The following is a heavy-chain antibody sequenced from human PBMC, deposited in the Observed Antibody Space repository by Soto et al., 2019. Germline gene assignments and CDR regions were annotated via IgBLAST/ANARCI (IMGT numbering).Heavy chain of an antibody. CDR3: ARGFSSSWYVVY. Sequence: GSLRLSCAASGFTFSVYWIHWVRQAPGKGLVWVSRTNGDGSTTSYADSVKGRFTISRDNAKHTLYLQMNSLRAEDTAVYYCARGFSSSWYVVYWGQGTLVTVSS. CDR2: TNGDGSTT. V-gene: IGHV3-74*01. D-gene: IGHD6-13*01. J-gene: IGHJ4*02. CDR1: GFTFSVYW.